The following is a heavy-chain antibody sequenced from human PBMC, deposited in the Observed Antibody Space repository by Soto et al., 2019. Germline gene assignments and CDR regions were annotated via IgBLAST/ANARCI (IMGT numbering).Heavy chain of an antibody. J-gene: IGHJ3*02. CDR3: ARDCREWLATHDAFDI. CDR2: ISAYNGNT. CDR1: GYTFTSYG. D-gene: IGHD6-19*01. Sequence: ASVEVSCKASGYTFTSYGISWVRQAPGQGLEWMGWISAYNGNTNYAQKLQGRVTMTTDTSTSTAYMELRSLRSDDTAVYYCARDCREWLATHDAFDIWGQGTMVTVSS. V-gene: IGHV1-18*01.